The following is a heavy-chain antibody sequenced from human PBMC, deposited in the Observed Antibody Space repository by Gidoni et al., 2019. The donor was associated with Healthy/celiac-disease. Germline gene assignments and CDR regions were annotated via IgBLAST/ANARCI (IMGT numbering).Heavy chain of an antibody. CDR3: TRRVVPAAIDY. CDR2: IRSKANSYAT. D-gene: IGHD2-2*01. J-gene: IGHJ4*02. Sequence: EVQLVESGGGLVQPGGSLKLSCAASVFPFSGSAMHWVRQASWKGLEWVGRIRSKANSYATAYAASVKGRFTISRDDSKNTAYLQMNSLKTEDTAVYYCTRRVVPAAIDYWGQGTLVTVSS. CDR1: VFPFSGSA. V-gene: IGHV3-73*01.